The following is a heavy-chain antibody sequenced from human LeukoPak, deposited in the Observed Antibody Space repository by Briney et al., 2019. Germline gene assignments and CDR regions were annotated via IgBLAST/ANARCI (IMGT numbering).Heavy chain of an antibody. D-gene: IGHD6-13*01. CDR2: IIPIFGTA. CDR3: ASQLLAAHWFCP. J-gene: IGHJ5*02. V-gene: IGHV1-69*05. CDR1: GGTFSSYA. Sequence: SVKVSCKASGGTFSSYAISWVRQAPGQGLKWMGRIIPIFGTANYAQKFQGRVTITTDESTSTAYMELSSLRSEDTAVYYCASQLLAAHWFCPWGQGTLVTVSS.